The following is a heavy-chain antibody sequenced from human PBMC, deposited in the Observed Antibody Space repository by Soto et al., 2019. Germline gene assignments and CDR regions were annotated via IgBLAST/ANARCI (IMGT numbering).Heavy chain of an antibody. J-gene: IGHJ6*02. V-gene: IGHV3-43*01. CDR1: GFRFDDYN. CDR3: ARETLSYGSALDV. CDR2: ITWNGGNT. Sequence: GGSLRLSCAASGFRFDDYNMHWVRQAPGKGLEWVSLITWNGGNTYYADSVKGRFTISRDGTTKSVSLQMTSLKREDTGLYYCARETLSYGSALDVWGQGTTVTVSS. D-gene: IGHD3-16*01.